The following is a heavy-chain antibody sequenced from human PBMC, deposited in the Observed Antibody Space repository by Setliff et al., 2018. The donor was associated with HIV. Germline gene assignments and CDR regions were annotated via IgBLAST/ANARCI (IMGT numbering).Heavy chain of an antibody. J-gene: IGHJ4*02. CDR2: ISTSGAKT. D-gene: IGHD3-10*02. CDR3: AREYYYVTEY. Sequence: PGGSLRLSCAASGFTFSSYAMSWVRQAPGKGLEWVSTISTSGAKTYDADSMKGRFTISRDNSKNTVYLQMNSLTAEDTAVYYCAREYYYVTEYWGQGTLVTVSS. CDR1: GFTFSSYA. V-gene: IGHV3-23*01.